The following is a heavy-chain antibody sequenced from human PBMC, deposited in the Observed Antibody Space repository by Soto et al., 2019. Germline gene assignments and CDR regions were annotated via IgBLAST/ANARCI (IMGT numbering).Heavy chain of an antibody. J-gene: IGHJ3*02. CDR1: GGSISSSSYY. V-gene: IGHV4-39*01. D-gene: IGHD3-3*01. Sequence: SETLSLTCTVSGGSISSSSYYWGWIRQPPGKGLEWIGSIYYSGSTYYNPSLKSRVTISVDTSKNQFSLKLSSVTAADTAVYYCARPPRITIFGVVIIPGAFDIWGQGTMVTVSS. CDR3: ARPPRITIFGVVIIPGAFDI. CDR2: IYYSGST.